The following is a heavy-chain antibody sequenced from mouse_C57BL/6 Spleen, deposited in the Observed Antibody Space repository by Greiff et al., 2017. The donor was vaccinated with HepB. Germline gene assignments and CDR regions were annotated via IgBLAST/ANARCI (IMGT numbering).Heavy chain of an antibody. CDR2: IDPSDSYT. Sequence: QVQLKQPGAELVRPGTSVKLSCKASGYTFTSYWMHWVKQRPGQGHEWIGVIDPSDSYTNYNQKFKGKATLTVDTSSSTAYMQLSSLTSEDSAVYYCARGGYGAMDYWGQGTSVTVSS. V-gene: IGHV1-59*01. D-gene: IGHD2-2*01. CDR3: ARGGYGAMDY. J-gene: IGHJ4*01. CDR1: GYTFTSYW.